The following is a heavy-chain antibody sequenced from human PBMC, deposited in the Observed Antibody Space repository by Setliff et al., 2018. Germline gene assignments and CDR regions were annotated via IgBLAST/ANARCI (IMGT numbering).Heavy chain of an antibody. CDR3: ARDLIAVAATTAFDI. CDR2: INPNSGGT. Sequence: ASVKVSCKASGYTFTGHHLHWVRQAPGQGLEWMGWINPNSGGTNYAQKFQGRVTMTRDTSISTAYMELSRLRSDDTAMYYCARDLIAVAATTAFDIWGRGTMVTVSS. D-gene: IGHD6-19*01. CDR1: GYTFTGHH. J-gene: IGHJ3*02. V-gene: IGHV1-2*02.